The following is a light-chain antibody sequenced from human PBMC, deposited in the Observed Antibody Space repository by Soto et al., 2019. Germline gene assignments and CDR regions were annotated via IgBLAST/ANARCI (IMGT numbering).Light chain of an antibody. CDR1: QSVSSY. Sequence: DIVLTQSPATLSLSPGERATLSCRARQSVSSYLACYQQKLCQAPNLLIYDAANRATGIPGTFTGSRSGTDFTRTISSREPEDFAVYYCQQRSNWLTFVRGTKGEIK. V-gene: IGKV3-11*01. J-gene: IGKJ1*01. CDR3: QQRSNWLT. CDR2: DAA.